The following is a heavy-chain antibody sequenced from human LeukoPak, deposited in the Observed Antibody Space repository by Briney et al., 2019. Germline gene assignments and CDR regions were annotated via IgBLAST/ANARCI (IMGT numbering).Heavy chain of an antibody. Sequence: SETLSLTCTVSGGSISSSSYYWGWIRQPPGKGLEWIGSIYYSGSTYYNPSLKSRVTISVDTSKNQFSLKPSSVTAADTAVYYCARHEIQPGDFDYWGQGTLVTVSS. J-gene: IGHJ4*02. CDR3: ARHEIQPGDFDY. CDR1: GGSISSSSYY. D-gene: IGHD5-18*01. V-gene: IGHV4-39*01. CDR2: IYYSGST.